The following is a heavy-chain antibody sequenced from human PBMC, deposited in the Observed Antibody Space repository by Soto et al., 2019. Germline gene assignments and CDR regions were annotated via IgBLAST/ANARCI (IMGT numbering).Heavy chain of an antibody. J-gene: IGHJ4*02. CDR3: TRHYDFWSVYYYDY. CDR2: IRSKANSYAT. V-gene: IGHV3-73*01. Sequence: GGSLRLSCAASGFTFSGSAMHWVRQASGKGLEWVGRIRSKANSYATAYAASVKGRFTISRDDSKNTAYLQMNSLKTEDTAVYYCTRHYDFWSVYYYDYWGQGTLVTVSS. CDR1: GFTFSGSA. D-gene: IGHD3-3*01.